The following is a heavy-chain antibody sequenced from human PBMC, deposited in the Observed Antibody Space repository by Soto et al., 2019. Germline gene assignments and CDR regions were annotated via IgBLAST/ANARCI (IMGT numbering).Heavy chain of an antibody. CDR2: ISGSGGST. CDR1: GFTFSSYA. D-gene: IGHD3-22*01. CDR3: AKEKNYYDSSGVFDY. V-gene: IGHV3-23*01. J-gene: IGHJ4*02. Sequence: GGSLRLSCAASGFTFSSYAMSWVRQAPGKGLEWVSAISGSGGSTYYADSVKGRFTISRDNSKNTLYLQMNSLRAEDTPVYYCAKEKNYYDSSGVFDYWGQGTLVTVSS.